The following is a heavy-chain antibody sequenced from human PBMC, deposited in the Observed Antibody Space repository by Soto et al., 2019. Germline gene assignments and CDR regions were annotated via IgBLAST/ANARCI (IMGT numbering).Heavy chain of an antibody. Sequence: SPRHSCATXGFTFSSYGMHVVRQAPGEGLEWVAVIWYDGSNQYCAESVKGVFSMSRDNCKGTLYLEMHSLRAEATAVYSCAWGPLIRGRAVYYTGMDVWGDGTRV. CDR2: IWYDGSNQ. J-gene: IGHJ6*02. CDR1: GFTFSSYG. CDR3: AWGPLIRGRAVYYTGMDV. V-gene: IGHV3-33*01. D-gene: IGHD3-10*01.